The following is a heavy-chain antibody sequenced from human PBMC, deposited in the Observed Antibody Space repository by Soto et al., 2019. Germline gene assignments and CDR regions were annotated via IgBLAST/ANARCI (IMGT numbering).Heavy chain of an antibody. Sequence: ASVKVSCKASGYTFTSYGISWVRQAPGQGLEWMGWISAYNGNTNYAQKLQGRVTMTTDTSTSTAYMELRSLRSDDTAVYYCARAARILWFGELFYYWGQGTLVTVSS. CDR2: ISAYNGNT. CDR1: GYTFTSYG. V-gene: IGHV1-18*01. J-gene: IGHJ4*02. CDR3: ARAARILWFGELFYY. D-gene: IGHD3-10*01.